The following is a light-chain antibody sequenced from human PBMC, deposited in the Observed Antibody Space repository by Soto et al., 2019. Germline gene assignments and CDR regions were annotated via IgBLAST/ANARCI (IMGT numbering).Light chain of an antibody. CDR1: SNDIGAYNY. Sequence: QAARTQPASVSVSPGQSVTTSCTGTSNDIGAYNYVSWYQQHPGKAPKLMIYDVRNRPSGVSNRFSGSKSGNTASLTISGLHTEDEADYYCSSYVSSSTLVFGTGTKVTVL. CDR3: SSYVSSSTLV. V-gene: IGLV2-14*01. J-gene: IGLJ1*01. CDR2: DVR.